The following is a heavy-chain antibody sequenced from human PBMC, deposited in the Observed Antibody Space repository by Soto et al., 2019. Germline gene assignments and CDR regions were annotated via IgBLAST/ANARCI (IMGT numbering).Heavy chain of an antibody. V-gene: IGHV3-33*01. D-gene: IGHD3-10*01. Sequence: QVQLVESGGGVVQPGRSLRLSCAASVFTFSNYGMHWVRQAPGKGLEWVAVILNDGSNRYHADSVKDRFTISRDNSKNMLYLQLNSRRAEDTAVYYCVRDAEDSGNGMDVWGQGTTVTVSP. CDR1: VFTFSNYG. CDR3: VRDAEDSGNGMDV. CDR2: ILNDGSNR. J-gene: IGHJ6*01.